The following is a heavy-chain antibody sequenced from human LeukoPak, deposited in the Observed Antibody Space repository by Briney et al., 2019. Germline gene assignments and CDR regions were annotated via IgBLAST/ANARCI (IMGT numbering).Heavy chain of an antibody. D-gene: IGHD1-26*01. V-gene: IGHV1-2*02. J-gene: IGHJ4*02. CDR2: INPNSGGT. CDR3: ARVPWEPLTLRWGGGDYFDY. CDR1: GYTFTGYY. Sequence: ASVKVSCKASGYTFTGYYMHWVRQAPGQGLEWMGWINPNSGGTNYAQKFQGRVTMTRNTSISTAYMDLSRLRSDDTAVYYCARVPWEPLTLRWGGGDYFDYWGQGTLVTVSS.